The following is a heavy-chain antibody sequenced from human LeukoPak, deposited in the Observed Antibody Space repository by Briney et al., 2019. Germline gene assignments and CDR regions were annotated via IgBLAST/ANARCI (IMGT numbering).Heavy chain of an antibody. CDR3: SRGDPTGTTDFDY. Sequence: GGSLRLSCAASGFTFSSYAMSWVRQAPGKGLECVARIRKETNSYSTEYAASVKGRFTISRDDSTNSLYLQMNSLKTEDTAVYYCSRGDPTGTTDFDYWGQGTLVTVSS. CDR2: IRKETNSYST. V-gene: IGHV3-72*01. D-gene: IGHD1-1*01. CDR1: GFTFSSYA. J-gene: IGHJ4*02.